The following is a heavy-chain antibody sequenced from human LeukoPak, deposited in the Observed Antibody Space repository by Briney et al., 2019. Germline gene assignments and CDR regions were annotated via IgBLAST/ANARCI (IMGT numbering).Heavy chain of an antibody. J-gene: IGHJ4*02. CDR2: IYYSGST. Sequence: NPGGSLRLSCAASGFTFSSYGMHWIRQPPGKGLEWIGSIYYSGSTYYNPSLKSRVTISVDTSKNQFSLKLSSVTAADTAVYYCARVIIGWHADYWGQGTLVTVSS. V-gene: IGHV4-39*07. CDR1: GFTFSSYG. D-gene: IGHD6-19*01. CDR3: ARVIIGWHADY.